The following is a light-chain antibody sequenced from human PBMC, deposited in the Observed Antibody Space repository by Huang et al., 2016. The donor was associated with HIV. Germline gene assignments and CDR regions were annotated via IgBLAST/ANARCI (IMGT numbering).Light chain of an antibody. CDR1: QSIGNY. CDR2: GAS. V-gene: IGKV1-39*01. Sequence: DIQMTQPPSSLSASVGDRVTVTCRASQSIGNYLNWYQQKPGKAPKLLIYGASSLQSGVPSRFSGSGSGTVFILSITSLQPEDFATYYCQQSYNSWTFGQGTKVDIK. CDR3: QQSYNSWT. J-gene: IGKJ1*01.